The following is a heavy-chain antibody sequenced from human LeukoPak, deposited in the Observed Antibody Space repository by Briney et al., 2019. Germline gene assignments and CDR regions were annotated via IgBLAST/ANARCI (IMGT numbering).Heavy chain of an antibody. CDR2: INPSGGST. CDR1: GYTFTSYY. D-gene: IGHD2-2*01. J-gene: IGHJ4*02. V-gene: IGHV1-46*01. Sequence: ASVKVSCKASGYTFTSYYMHWVRQAPGQGLEWMGIINPSGGSTSYAQKFQGGVTMTEDTSTDTAYMELSSLRSEDTAVYYCAREEGSCSSTSCSFDYWGQGTLVTVSS. CDR3: AREEGSCSSTSCSFDY.